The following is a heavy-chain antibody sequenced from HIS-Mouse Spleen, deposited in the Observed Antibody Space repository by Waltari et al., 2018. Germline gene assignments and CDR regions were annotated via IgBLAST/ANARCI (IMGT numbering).Heavy chain of an antibody. Sequence: QVQLVESGGGVVQPGRSLRLSCAASGFTFSSYGMHWVRQAPGKGLEWLAIISNDGSNKYYADSVKGRFTISRDNSKNTLYLQMNSLGAEDTAVYYCAKDKHHAFDYWGQGTLVTVSS. CDR3: AKDKHHAFDY. J-gene: IGHJ4*02. CDR1: GFTFSSYG. V-gene: IGHV3-30*18. CDR2: ISNDGSNK.